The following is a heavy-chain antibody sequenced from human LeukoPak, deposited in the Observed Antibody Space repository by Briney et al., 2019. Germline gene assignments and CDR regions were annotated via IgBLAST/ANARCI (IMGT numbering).Heavy chain of an antibody. J-gene: IGHJ4*02. CDR2: IYYSGST. CDR3: ARGQWFRAF. CDR1: GGSISGYY. Sequence: SETLSLTCTVSGGSISGYYWNWIRQPPGKGLEWIGYIYYSGSTNYNPSLKSRVTISVDTSKNQFSLKMNSVTAADTAVYYCARGQWFRAFWSRGTPVTVSS. D-gene: IGHD3-10*01. V-gene: IGHV4-59*12.